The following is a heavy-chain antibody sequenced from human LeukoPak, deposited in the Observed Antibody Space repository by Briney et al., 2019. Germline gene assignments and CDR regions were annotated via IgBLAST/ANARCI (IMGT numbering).Heavy chain of an antibody. CDR3: SRVYDSSGYFPRAFDY. J-gene: IGHJ4*02. Sequence: ASVTASCKASGYTFTSYDINWVRQAPGQGLEWMGWINLNSGNTDYAQKFQGRVTMTRNTSISTAYMELSSLRSEDTAVYYCSRVYDSSGYFPRAFDYWGRGTLVTVSS. CDR2: INLNSGNT. D-gene: IGHD3-22*01. CDR1: GYTFTSYD. V-gene: IGHV1-8*01.